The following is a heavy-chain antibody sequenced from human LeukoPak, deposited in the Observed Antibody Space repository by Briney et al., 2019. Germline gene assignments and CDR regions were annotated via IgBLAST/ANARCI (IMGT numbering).Heavy chain of an antibody. CDR1: GFTFGDYA. Sequence: GGSLRLSCTASGFTFGDYAMSWVRQAPGKGLEWVGFIRSKAYGGTTEYAASVQDRFTISRDDSKSIAYLQMNSLKTEDTAVYYCTTGVMGVVTRSFDYWGQGTLVTVSS. V-gene: IGHV3-49*04. CDR3: TTGVMGVVTRSFDY. D-gene: IGHD3-3*01. J-gene: IGHJ4*02. CDR2: IRSKAYGGTT.